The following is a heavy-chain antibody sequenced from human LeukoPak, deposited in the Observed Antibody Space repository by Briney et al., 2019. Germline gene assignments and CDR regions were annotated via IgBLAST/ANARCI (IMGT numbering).Heavy chain of an antibody. CDR2: IRYDGSNK. V-gene: IGHV3-30*02. D-gene: IGHD6-19*01. Sequence: GGSLRLSCAASGFTFSSYGMHWVRQAPGKRLEWVAFIRYDGSNKYYADSVKGRFTISRDNSKNTLYLQMNSLRAEDTAVYYCAKERGWTAAFDIWGQGTMVTVSS. CDR1: GFTFSSYG. CDR3: AKERGWTAAFDI. J-gene: IGHJ3*02.